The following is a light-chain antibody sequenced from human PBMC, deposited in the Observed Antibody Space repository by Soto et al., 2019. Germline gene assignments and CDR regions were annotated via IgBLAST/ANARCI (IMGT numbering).Light chain of an antibody. J-gene: IGKJ1*01. CDR3: QQRNRFPRT. Sequence: DIQLTQSPSFLSASVGDRVTITCRASQDISSNLAWYQQRPGKVPRVLTHSASTLQSGVPSRFSATGSGTTFTLTISSLQPEDIATYYCQQRNRFPRTFGQGTKVEV. CDR2: SAS. V-gene: IGKV1-9*01. CDR1: QDISSN.